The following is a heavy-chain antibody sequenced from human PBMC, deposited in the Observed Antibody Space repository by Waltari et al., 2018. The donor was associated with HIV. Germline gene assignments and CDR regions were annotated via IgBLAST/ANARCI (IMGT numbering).Heavy chain of an antibody. CDR1: GLIFSNYD. Sequence: EVQLVESGGGLVRPGGSLRLSCAASGLIFSNYDLHGVRQRTGKGLEWGSAVGTAGETYYSDSVKGRLTIAREDAKNSLFLQMNSLRAEDTSLYYCARDTLGTLDYWGQGILITVSS. J-gene: IGHJ4*02. CDR2: VGTAGET. CDR3: ARDTLGTLDY. V-gene: IGHV3-13*01.